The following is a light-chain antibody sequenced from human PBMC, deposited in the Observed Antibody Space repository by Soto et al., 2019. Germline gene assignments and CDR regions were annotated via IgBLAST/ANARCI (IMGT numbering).Light chain of an antibody. Sequence: QSALTQPRSVSGSPGQSVTVSCIGTSSDVGDYNSVSWYQQHPGKAPKLMIYDVSKRPSGVPDRFSGSKSGNTASLTISGLQAEDEADYYCCSYAGSYTDVFGTGTKLTVL. V-gene: IGLV2-11*01. CDR1: SSDVGDYNS. CDR2: DVS. CDR3: CSYAGSYTDV. J-gene: IGLJ1*01.